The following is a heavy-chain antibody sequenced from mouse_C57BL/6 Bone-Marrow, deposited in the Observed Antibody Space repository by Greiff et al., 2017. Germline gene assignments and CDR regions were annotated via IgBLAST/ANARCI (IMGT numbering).Heavy chain of an antibody. CDR1: GYTFTSYW. V-gene: IGHV1-55*01. Sequence: QVQLQQPGAELVKPGASVKMSCKASGYTFTSYWITWVKQRPGQGLEWIGDIYPGSGSTNYNEKFKSKATLTVDTSSSTAYHQLSILTSEDSAVYYCARPYYSNYWYFDVWGTGTTVTVSS. D-gene: IGHD2-5*01. CDR2: IYPGSGST. J-gene: IGHJ1*03. CDR3: ARPYYSNYWYFDV.